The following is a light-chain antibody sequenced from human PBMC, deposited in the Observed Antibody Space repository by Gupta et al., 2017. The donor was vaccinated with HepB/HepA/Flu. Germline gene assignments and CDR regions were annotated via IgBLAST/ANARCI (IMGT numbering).Light chain of an antibody. CDR2: LGS. Sequence: VLAQSPLSLPVTPGEPASISCRSNQSLLHNNGYNYLDWYLQKPGWSPQLLIYLGSHRASGVPDRFSGSGSGTDFTLKISRVAAEDFGVYYCSQALQSVHTFGHGTKVDIK. J-gene: IGKJ3*01. CDR1: QSLLHNNGYNY. V-gene: IGKV2-28*01. CDR3: SQALQSVHT.